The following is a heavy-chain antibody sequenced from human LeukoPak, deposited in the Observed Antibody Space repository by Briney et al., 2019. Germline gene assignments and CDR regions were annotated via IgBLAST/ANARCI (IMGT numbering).Heavy chain of an antibody. Sequence: GSSVKVSCKASGGTFSSYAISWVRQAPGQGLEWMGGIIPIFGTANYAQKFQGRVTITTDESTSTAYMELSSLRSEDTAVYYCARGRRGDYYYYYYMDVWGKGPTVTVSS. CDR3: ARGRRGDYYYYYYMDV. CDR1: GGTFSSYA. V-gene: IGHV1-69*05. J-gene: IGHJ6*03. CDR2: IIPIFGTA.